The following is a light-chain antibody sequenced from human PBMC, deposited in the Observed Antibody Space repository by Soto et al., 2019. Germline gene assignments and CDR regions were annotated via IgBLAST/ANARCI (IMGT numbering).Light chain of an antibody. Sequence: EIVLTQSPATLSLSPGERATLSCRASQSVSIYLAWYQQKPGQAPRLLIYDASTRATGIPARFSGSGSGTDFTLTVRSIETEDFAVYYCQLRSTGPRTFGPGTKVDIK. V-gene: IGKV3-11*01. J-gene: IGKJ3*01. CDR3: QLRSTGPRT. CDR1: QSVSIY. CDR2: DAS.